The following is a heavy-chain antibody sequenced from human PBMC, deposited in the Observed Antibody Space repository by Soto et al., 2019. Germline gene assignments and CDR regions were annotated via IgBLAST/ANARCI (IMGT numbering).Heavy chain of an antibody. J-gene: IGHJ6*02. V-gene: IGHV1-3*05. D-gene: IGHD2-21*02. CDR3: ARDGGDCGYRLTYYYYIGMDV. CDR1: GYAFFSYA. Sequence: QVQLVQSGAEEKQPGASVRVSCKASGYAFFSYAMHWVRQAPGQRLEWMGWINIGSGNTEYSQNFQDRITITRDTSASTVYMELSSLRSEDTAVYYCARDGGDCGYRLTYYYYIGMDVWGQGTTVTVSS. CDR2: INIGSGNT.